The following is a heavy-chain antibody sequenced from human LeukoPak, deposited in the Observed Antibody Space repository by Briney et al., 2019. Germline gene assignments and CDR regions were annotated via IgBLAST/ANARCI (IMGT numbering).Heavy chain of an antibody. CDR2: IKQDGSEK. J-gene: IGHJ5*02. CDR3: ARDWRLDWFDH. D-gene: IGHD3-3*01. V-gene: IGHV3-7*01. Sequence: GGSLRLSCAGSGFTFSSYWMSWVRQAPGKGLEWVANIKQDGSEKYYVDSVKGRFTISRDNAKNSLYLQMNSLRAEDTAVYYCARDWRLDWFDHWGQGTLVTVSS. CDR1: GFTFSSYW.